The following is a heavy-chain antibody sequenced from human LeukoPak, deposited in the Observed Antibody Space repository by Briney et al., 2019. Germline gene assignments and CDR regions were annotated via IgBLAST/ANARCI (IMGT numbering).Heavy chain of an antibody. J-gene: IGHJ4*02. CDR3: ARSRGAGPGGYFDY. D-gene: IGHD6-19*01. V-gene: IGHV3-11*03. Sequence: PGGALRLSCAASGFTFSDEYMSWIRQAPGKGLEWVSYVSNSGSYTNYADSVKGRFTISRDNAKSSLYLQMNSVRDEDRAVYYCARSRGAGPGGYFDYWGQGNLVTVSS. CDR2: VSNSGSYT. CDR1: GFTFSDEY.